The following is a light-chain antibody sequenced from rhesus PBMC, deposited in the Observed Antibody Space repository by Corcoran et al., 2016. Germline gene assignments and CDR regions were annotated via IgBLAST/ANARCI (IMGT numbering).Light chain of an antibody. Sequence: QSAPTQPPSVSWSPGQSVTISCTGTSSDIGGYNYVSWYQQHPGKAPKLMIYGVSNRPSGVSDRFSGSKSGNTASLPISGLQAEDEADYYCCSYTTSSTYSFGAGTRLTVL. CDR2: GVS. CDR1: SSDIGGYNY. CDR3: CSYTTSSTYS. V-gene: IGLV2S7*01. J-gene: IGLJ1*01.